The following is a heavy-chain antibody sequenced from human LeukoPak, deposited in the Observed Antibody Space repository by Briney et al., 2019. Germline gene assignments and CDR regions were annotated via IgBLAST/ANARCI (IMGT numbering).Heavy chain of an antibody. V-gene: IGHV3-21*01. CDR2: ISSSSSYI. D-gene: IGHD5-18*01. Sequence: PGGSLRLSCAASGFTFSSYSMNWVRQAPGKGLEWVSSISSSSSYIYYADSVKGRFTISRDNAKNSLYLQMNSLRAEDTAVYYCARTLVDTGSTYYYYGMDAWGQGTTVTVSS. J-gene: IGHJ6*02. CDR3: ARTLVDTGSTYYYYGMDA. CDR1: GFTFSSYS.